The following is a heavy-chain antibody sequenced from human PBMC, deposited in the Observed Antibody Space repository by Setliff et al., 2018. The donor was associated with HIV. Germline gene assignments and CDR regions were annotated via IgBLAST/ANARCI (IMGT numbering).Heavy chain of an antibody. Sequence: ASVKVSCKASGYTFTSYGISWVRQAPGQGLEWMGWISAYNGNTNYAQKLQGRVTMTTDTSTSTAYMELRSLRSDDTAVYYCANSVTDASYWYFIHWGRGSPVTVSS. V-gene: IGHV1-18*01. J-gene: IGHJ2*01. CDR2: ISAYNGNT. D-gene: IGHD4-17*01. CDR1: GYTFTSYG. CDR3: ANSVTDASYWYFIH.